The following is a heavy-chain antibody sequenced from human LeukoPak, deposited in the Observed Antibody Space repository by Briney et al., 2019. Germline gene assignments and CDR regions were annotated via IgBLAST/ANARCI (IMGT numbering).Heavy chain of an antibody. J-gene: IGHJ6*03. V-gene: IGHV3-23*01. Sequence: GGSLRLSCAASGFTFRSHGMNWVRQAPGKGLEWVSAISGSGGSTYYADSVKGRFTISRDNSKNTLYLQMNSLRAEDTAVYYCAKAPTVTTYYYYYMDVWGKGTTVTISS. CDR3: AKAPTVTTYYYYYMDV. CDR2: ISGSGGST. D-gene: IGHD4-17*01. CDR1: GFTFRSHG.